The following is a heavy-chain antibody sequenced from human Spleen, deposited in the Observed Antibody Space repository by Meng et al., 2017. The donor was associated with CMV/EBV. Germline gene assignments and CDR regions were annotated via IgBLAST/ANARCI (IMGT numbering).Heavy chain of an antibody. CDR3: ARALRPRFPGVITWLDFFYTGLDV. CDR1: GFTFSSYG. J-gene: IGHJ6*02. D-gene: IGHD3-16*01. CDR2: MSYDGGAD. V-gene: IGHV3-30*19. Sequence: GESLKISCAASGFTFSSYGMHWARQGPGKGLEWLAAMSYDGGADYYTDSVKGRFSMSRDNSKNTAYLQMDGLTPEDTAIYYCARALRPRFPGVITWLDFFYTGLDVWGRGTTVTVSS.